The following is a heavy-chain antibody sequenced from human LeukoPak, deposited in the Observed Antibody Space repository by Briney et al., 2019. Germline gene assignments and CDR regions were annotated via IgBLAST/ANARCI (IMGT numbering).Heavy chain of an antibody. J-gene: IGHJ4*02. CDR1: GFTFSSYA. Sequence: GASLRLSCAASGFTFSSYAMSWVRQAPGKGLEWVSAISGSGGSTYYADSVKGRFTISRDNSKNTLYLQMNSLRVEDTAVYYCAKGWVSAAAGCFDYWGQGTLVTVSS. V-gene: IGHV3-23*01. CDR2: ISGSGGST. CDR3: AKGWVSAAAGCFDY. D-gene: IGHD6-13*01.